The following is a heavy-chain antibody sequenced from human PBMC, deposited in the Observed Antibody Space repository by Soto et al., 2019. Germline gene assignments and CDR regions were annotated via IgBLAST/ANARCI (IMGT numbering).Heavy chain of an antibody. CDR1: GGSISSDGYY. Sequence: SETLSLTCTLSGGSISSDGYYWSWIRKNPGKGLEWIGYIYYSGSTYYNPSLKSRVTISVDTSKNQFSLKLSSVTAADTAVYYCARDWGYYYDSSGYYRTHAFDIWGQGTMVTVSS. CDR2: IYYSGST. D-gene: IGHD3-22*01. V-gene: IGHV4-31*03. J-gene: IGHJ3*02. CDR3: ARDWGYYYDSSGYYRTHAFDI.